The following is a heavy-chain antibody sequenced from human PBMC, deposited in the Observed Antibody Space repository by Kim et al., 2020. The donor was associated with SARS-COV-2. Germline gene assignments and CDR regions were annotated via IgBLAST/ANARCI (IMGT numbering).Heavy chain of an antibody. D-gene: IGHD5-18*01. CDR2: ISSTSTYI. CDR1: GFTFSSYS. J-gene: IGHJ4*02. Sequence: GGSLTLSCAASGFTFSSYSMNWVRQAPGKGLEWVSSISSTSTYIYYADSVKGRFTISRDNAEHSLYLQMNSLRVEDTAVYYCARDLISSSLDLRDSYGWGQGTLVTVSS. V-gene: IGHV3-21*01. CDR3: ARDLISSSLDLRDSYG.